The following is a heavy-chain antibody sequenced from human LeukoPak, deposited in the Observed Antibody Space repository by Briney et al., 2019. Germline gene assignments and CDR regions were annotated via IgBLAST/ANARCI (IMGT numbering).Heavy chain of an antibody. D-gene: IGHD5-18*01. CDR2: IYPGDSDT. J-gene: IGHJ4*02. CDR1: GYSFTSYW. V-gene: IGHV5-51*01. CDR3: ARHRPFGGYSYVSDPVLYYFDY. Sequence: GESLKISCKDSGYSFTSYWIGWVRQMPGKGLEWMGIIYPGDSDTRYSPSFQGQVTISADKSISTAYLQWSSLKASDTAMYYCARHRPFGGYSYVSDPVLYYFDYWGQGTLVTVSS.